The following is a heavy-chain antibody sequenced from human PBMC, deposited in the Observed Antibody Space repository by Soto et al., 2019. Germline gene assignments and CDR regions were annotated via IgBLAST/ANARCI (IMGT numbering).Heavy chain of an antibody. V-gene: IGHV1-18*04. Sequence: QVHLVQSGAEVKKPGASVTVSCKTSGYSFRTYGITWVRQAPGQGLEWMGWISADIVNPIYAQKVQGRVIMTTDTSTSTAYMELRSLRFDDTAVYYCAREDRGKEDWGQGTLVIVSS. J-gene: IGHJ4*02. CDR3: AREDRGKED. CDR2: ISADIVNP. D-gene: IGHD3-10*01. CDR1: GYSFRTYG.